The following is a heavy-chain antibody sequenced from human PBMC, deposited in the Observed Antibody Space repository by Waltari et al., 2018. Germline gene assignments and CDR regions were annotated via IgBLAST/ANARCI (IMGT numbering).Heavy chain of an antibody. Sequence: QVQLVQSGAEVKKPGASVKVSCKASGYTFTGYYMHWVRQAPGQGLEWMGGSNPNSGGTNYAQKFQGWVTMTRDTSISTAYMELSRLRSDDTAVYYCARAPPNWANFDYWGQGTLVTVSS. V-gene: IGHV1-2*04. CDR2: SNPNSGGT. J-gene: IGHJ4*02. D-gene: IGHD7-27*01. CDR1: GYTFTGYY. CDR3: ARAPPNWANFDY.